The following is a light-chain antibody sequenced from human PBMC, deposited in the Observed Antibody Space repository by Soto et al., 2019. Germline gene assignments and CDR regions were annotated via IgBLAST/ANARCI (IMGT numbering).Light chain of an antibody. CDR1: SSDVGGYNY. J-gene: IGLJ2*01. V-gene: IGLV2-14*01. CDR3: SSYTSSSTS. Sequence: QSVLTQPASVSGSPGQSSTISCTGTSSDVGGYNYVSWYQQHPGKAPKLMIYDVSNRPSGVSNRFSGSKSGNTASLTISGLQAEDEADYYCSSYTSSSTSFGGGTKLTVL. CDR2: DVS.